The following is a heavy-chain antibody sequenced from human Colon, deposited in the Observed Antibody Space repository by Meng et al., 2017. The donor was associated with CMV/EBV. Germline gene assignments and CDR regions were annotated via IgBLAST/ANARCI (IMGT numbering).Heavy chain of an antibody. J-gene: IGHJ1*01. CDR1: GFTFSPYS. D-gene: IGHD3-16*01. Sequence: RLVESGGGLAKPGGSLGLSCAASGFTFSPYSMNWVRQAPGKGLEWVASISSAGNYIDYADSVKGRFTISRDDANNSLYLQMSSLRDEDTAVYYCARGVIQVAGRGGCWGQGTLVTVSS. V-gene: IGHV3-21*01. CDR2: ISSAGNYI. CDR3: ARGVIQVAGRGGC.